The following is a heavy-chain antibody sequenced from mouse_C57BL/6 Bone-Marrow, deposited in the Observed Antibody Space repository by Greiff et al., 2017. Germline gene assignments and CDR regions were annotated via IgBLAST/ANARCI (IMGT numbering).Heavy chain of an antibody. V-gene: IGHV1-81*01. Sequence: QVQLKESGAELARPGASVKLSCKASGYTFTSYGISWVKQRTGQGLEWIGEIYPRSGNTYYNEKFKGKDTLTADKSSSTAYMELRSLTSEDSAVYFCARRDWNYYGSSYDYWGQGTTLTVSS. CDR2: IYPRSGNT. J-gene: IGHJ2*01. CDR1: GYTFTSYG. D-gene: IGHD1-1*01. CDR3: ARRDWNYYGSSYDY.